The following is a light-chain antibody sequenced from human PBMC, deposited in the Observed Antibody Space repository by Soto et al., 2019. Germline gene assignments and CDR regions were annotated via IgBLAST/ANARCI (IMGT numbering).Light chain of an antibody. Sequence: ETVLTQSPAILSLSPGERATLSCSASHSVEHYLAWYQQKPGQAPRLLVYDASNRATGIPARFSGSGSGTDFTLTISSLEPEDFAVYYCQQRKYWPPLTFGQGTRLEIK. J-gene: IGKJ5*01. CDR1: HSVEHY. CDR2: DAS. CDR3: QQRKYWPPLT. V-gene: IGKV3-11*01.